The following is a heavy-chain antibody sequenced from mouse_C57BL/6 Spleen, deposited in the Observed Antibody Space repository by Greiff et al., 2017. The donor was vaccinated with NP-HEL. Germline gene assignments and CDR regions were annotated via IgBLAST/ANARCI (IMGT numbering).Heavy chain of an antibody. CDR2: ISSGSSTI. J-gene: IGHJ2*01. Sequence: EVKLMESGGGLVKPGGSLKLSCAASGFTFSDYGMHWVRQAPEKGLEWVAYISSGSSTIYYADTVKGRFTISRDNAKNTLFLQMTSLRSEDTAMYYCARDPKYYFDYWGQGTTLTVSS. CDR3: ARDPKYYFDY. V-gene: IGHV5-17*01. CDR1: GFTFSDYG.